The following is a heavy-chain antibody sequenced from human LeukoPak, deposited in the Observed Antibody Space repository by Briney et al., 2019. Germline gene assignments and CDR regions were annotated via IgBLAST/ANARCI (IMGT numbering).Heavy chain of an antibody. D-gene: IGHD1-26*01. J-gene: IGHJ4*02. CDR3: TREHSGSLPIDY. Sequence: GGSLRLSCAASGFTFSSYWMDWVRQAPGKGLVWVSRIKSDGSSTTYADSVKGRFTIARDNAKNTLYLQMNSLRPEDTAVYYCTREHSGSLPIDYWGQGTLVTVSS. V-gene: IGHV3-74*01. CDR1: GFTFSSYW. CDR2: IKSDGSST.